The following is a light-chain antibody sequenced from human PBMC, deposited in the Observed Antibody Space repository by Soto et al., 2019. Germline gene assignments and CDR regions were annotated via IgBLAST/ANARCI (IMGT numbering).Light chain of an antibody. J-gene: IGKJ5*01. Sequence: DIQLTQSPSFLSASMGDRVIIACRASQDIRSYLAWYQQMPGKAPKLLIYAASTLQSGVPSRFSGSGSGTEFTLTISPLQPEDFATYYCQQLDSNPITFGQGTRLDI. CDR1: QDIRSY. V-gene: IGKV1-9*01. CDR2: AAS. CDR3: QQLDSNPIT.